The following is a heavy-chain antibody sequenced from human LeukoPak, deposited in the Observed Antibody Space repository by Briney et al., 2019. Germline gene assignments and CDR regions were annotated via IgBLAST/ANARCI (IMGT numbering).Heavy chain of an antibody. J-gene: IGHJ6*03. V-gene: IGHV1-8*01. Sequence: ASVTVSCKASGYTFTSYDINWVRQATGQGLEWMGWMNPNSGNTGYAQKFQGRVTMTRNTSISTAYMELSSLRSEDTAVYYCARGVDYDFWSGSLGYYYYYMDVWGKGTTVTVSS. CDR3: ARGVDYDFWSGSLGYYYYYMDV. D-gene: IGHD3-3*01. CDR2: MNPNSGNT. CDR1: GYTFTSYD.